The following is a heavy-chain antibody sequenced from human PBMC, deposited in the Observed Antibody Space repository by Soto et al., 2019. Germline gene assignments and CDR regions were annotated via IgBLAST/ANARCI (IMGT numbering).Heavy chain of an antibody. CDR1: GGTFSSYA. CDR2: IIPIFGTA. D-gene: IGHD3-9*01. J-gene: IGHJ5*02. V-gene: IGHV1-69*13. Sequence: SVNVSCKASGGTFSSYAISWVRQAPGQGLEWMGGIIPIFGTANYAQKFQGRVTITADESTSTAYMELSSLRSEDTAVYYCAGRQNESRTGYFSGLDARGQGTLVTVTS. CDR3: AGRQNESRTGYFSGLDA.